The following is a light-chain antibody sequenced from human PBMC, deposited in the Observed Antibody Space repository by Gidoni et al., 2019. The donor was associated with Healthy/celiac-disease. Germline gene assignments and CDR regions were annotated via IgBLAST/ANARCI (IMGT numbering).Light chain of an antibody. Sequence: DIQLTQSPSSLSASVGDRVTITCRASQSISNYLNWYQQKPGKAPKLLIYAASSLQSGVPARFSGSVSGADFTLIISSLQPEDFAVYFCQQSYSIPWTFXQXTKVEIK. V-gene: IGKV1-39*01. J-gene: IGKJ1*01. CDR3: QQSYSIPWT. CDR2: AAS. CDR1: QSISNY.